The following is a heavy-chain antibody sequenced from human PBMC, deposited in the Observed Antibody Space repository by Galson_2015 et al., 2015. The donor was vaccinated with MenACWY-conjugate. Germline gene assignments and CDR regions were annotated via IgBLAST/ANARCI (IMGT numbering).Heavy chain of an antibody. J-gene: IGHJ1*01. CDR1: GFTFSSYG. CDR3: AKPPIPSSGQRSYFQH. D-gene: IGHD6-19*01. Sequence: SLRLSCAASGFTFSSYGMHWVRQAPGKGLEWVAFIRYDGSNKYYADSVKGRFTISRDNSKNTLYLQMNSLRAEGTAVYYCAKPPIPSSGQRSYFQHWGQGTLVTVSS. CDR2: IRYDGSNK. V-gene: IGHV3-30*02.